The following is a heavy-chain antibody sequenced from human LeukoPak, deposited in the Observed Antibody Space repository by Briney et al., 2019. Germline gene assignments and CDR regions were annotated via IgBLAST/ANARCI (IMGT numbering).Heavy chain of an antibody. CDR1: RVATSSYN. CDR3: ARGRAAAGKLDY. D-gene: IGHD6-13*01. J-gene: IGHJ4*02. V-gene: IGHV4-4*07. Sequence: TSETLSLTPTLSRVATSSYNTSSIRQPAGKGLEWIGRIYTSGSTNYNPSLKSRVTMSVDTSKNQFSLKLSSVTAADTAVYYCARGRAAAGKLDYWGQGTLVTVSS. CDR2: IYTSGST.